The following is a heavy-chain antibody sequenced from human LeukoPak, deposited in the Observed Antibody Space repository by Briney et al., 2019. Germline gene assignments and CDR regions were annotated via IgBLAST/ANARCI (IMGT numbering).Heavy chain of an antibody. CDR2: INHSGST. V-gene: IGHV4-34*01. CDR3: ARLCRTFGVVITRSSYYYYYYMDV. CDR1: GGSFSGYY. D-gene: IGHD3-3*02. J-gene: IGHJ6*03. Sequence: PSETLFLTCAVYGGSFSGYYWSWIRQPPGKWLEWIGEINHSGSTNYNPSLKSRVTISVDTSKNQFSLKLSSVTAADTAVYYCARLCRTFGVVITRSSYYYYYYMDVWGKGTTVTVSS.